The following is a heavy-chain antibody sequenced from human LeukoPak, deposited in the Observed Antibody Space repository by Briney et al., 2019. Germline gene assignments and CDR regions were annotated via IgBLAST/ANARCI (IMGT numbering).Heavy chain of an antibody. Sequence: SVNVSCKTSGYSFILYGISWVRQTPGQGLEWMGGIIPIFGTANYAQKFQGRVTITADESTSTAYMELSSLRSEDTAVYYCARYSGYSSGYTYYFDYWGQGTLVTVSS. D-gene: IGHD6-19*01. CDR2: IIPIFGTA. CDR1: GYSFILYG. V-gene: IGHV1-69*13. CDR3: ARYSGYSSGYTYYFDY. J-gene: IGHJ4*02.